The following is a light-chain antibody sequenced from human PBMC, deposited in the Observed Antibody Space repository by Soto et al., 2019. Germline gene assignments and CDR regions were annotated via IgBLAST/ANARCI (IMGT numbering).Light chain of an antibody. CDR1: QSVGSY. Sequence: VLTQSPATLSLSPGDSATLSCRASQSVGSYLAWFQQKPGQAPRLLIYHASIRATGVPSRFSGSGSGTDFTLTISSLEPEDFAVYYCHQRTVWQRTFGQGTKVEVK. J-gene: IGKJ1*01. V-gene: IGKV3-11*01. CDR2: HAS. CDR3: HQRTVWQRT.